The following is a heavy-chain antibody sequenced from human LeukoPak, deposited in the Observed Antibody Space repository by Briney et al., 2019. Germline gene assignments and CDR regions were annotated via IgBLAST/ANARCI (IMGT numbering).Heavy chain of an antibody. CDR1: RYTFTSYY. CDR2: INTNSGDT. V-gene: IGHV1-2*02. Sequence: GASVKVSCKPSRYTFTSYYIHWVRQAPGQGLQWMGWINTNSGDTNSAQKFQGRVTMTRDTSVSTAYMELSRLRSDDTAVYYCATESGDPRAFDIWGQGTMVTVSA. CDR3: ATESGDPRAFDI. D-gene: IGHD2-21*02. J-gene: IGHJ3*02.